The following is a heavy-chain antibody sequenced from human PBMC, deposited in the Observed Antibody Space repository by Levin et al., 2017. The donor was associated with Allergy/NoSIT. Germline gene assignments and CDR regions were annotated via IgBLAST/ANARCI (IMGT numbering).Heavy chain of an antibody. CDR3: ARGPRGYSGYDEKRGFDY. J-gene: IGHJ4*02. Sequence: SQTLSLTCAVYGGSFSGSYWSWIRQPPGKGLEWIGEINHSGSTNYNPSLKSRVTISVDTSKNQFSLKLSSVTAADTAVYYCARGPRGYSGYDEKRGFDYWGQGTLVTVSS. D-gene: IGHD5-12*01. V-gene: IGHV4-34*01. CDR1: GGSFSGSY. CDR2: INHSGST.